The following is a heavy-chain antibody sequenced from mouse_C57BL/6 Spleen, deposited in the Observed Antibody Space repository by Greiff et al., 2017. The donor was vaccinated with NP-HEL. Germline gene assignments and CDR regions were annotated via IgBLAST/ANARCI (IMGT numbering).Heavy chain of an antibody. J-gene: IGHJ3*01. CDR2: IRLKSDNYAT. CDR1: GFTFSNYW. Sequence: EVKVEESGGGLVQPGGSMKLSCVASGFTFSNYWMNWVRQSPEKGLEWVAQIRLKSDNYATHYAESVKGRFTISRDDSKSSVYLQMNNLRAEDTGIYYCTLDSLGAYWGQGTLVTVSA. CDR3: TLDSLGAY. V-gene: IGHV6-3*01. D-gene: IGHD3-2*01.